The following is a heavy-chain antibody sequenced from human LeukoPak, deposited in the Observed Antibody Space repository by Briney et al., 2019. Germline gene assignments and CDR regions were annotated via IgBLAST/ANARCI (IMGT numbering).Heavy chain of an antibody. CDR1: GFTFSSYW. J-gene: IGHJ4*02. CDR3: ARDGDHSCGDY. CDR2: IKQDGSEK. Sequence: PGGSLRLSRAASGFTFSSYWMSWIRQAPGKGLEWVANIKQDGSEKYYVDSVKGRFTISRDNAKNSLYLQMYSLTAEDTAVYYCARDGDHSCGDYWGQGTLVTVSS. V-gene: IGHV3-7*01. D-gene: IGHD2-2*01.